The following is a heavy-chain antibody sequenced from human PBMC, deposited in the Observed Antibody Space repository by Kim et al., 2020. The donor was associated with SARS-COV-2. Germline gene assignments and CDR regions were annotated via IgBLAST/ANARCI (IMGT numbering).Heavy chain of an antibody. V-gene: IGHV1-69*13. Sequence: SVKVSCKASGGTFSSYAISWVRQAPGQGLEWMGGIIPIFGTANYAQKFQGRVTITADESTSTAYMELSSLRSEDTAVYYCASSPRPEGYNFYWGQGTLVTVSS. J-gene: IGHJ4*02. D-gene: IGHD5-12*01. CDR2: IIPIFGTA. CDR1: GGTFSSYA. CDR3: ASSPRPEGYNFY.